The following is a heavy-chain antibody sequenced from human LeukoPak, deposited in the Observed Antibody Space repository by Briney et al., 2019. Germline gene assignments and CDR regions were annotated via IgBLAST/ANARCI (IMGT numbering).Heavy chain of an antibody. V-gene: IGHV1-2*02. Sequence: ASVKVSCKASGYTFTGYYMHWVRQAPGQGLEWMGWINPNSGGTNYAQKFQGRVTMTRDTSISTAYMELSRLRSGDTAVYYCARDFNFLSSMNYGSGSYDYWGQGTLVTVSS. D-gene: IGHD3-10*01. CDR2: INPNSGGT. J-gene: IGHJ4*02. CDR1: GYTFTGYY. CDR3: ARDFNFLSSMNYGSGSYDY.